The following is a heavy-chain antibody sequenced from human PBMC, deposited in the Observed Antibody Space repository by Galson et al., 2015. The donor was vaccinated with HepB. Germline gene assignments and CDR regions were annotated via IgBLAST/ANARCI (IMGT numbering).Heavy chain of an antibody. J-gene: IGHJ4*02. Sequence: SLRLSCAASGFTFSSYWMSWVRQAPGKGLEWVANIKQDGSEKYYVDSVKGRFTISRDNAKNSLYLQMNSLRAEDTAVYYCARGPYYYGSGSYYPPLDYWGQGTLVTVSS. CDR1: GFTFSSYW. D-gene: IGHD3-10*01. CDR3: ARGPYYYGSGSYYPPLDY. CDR2: IKQDGSEK. V-gene: IGHV3-7*03.